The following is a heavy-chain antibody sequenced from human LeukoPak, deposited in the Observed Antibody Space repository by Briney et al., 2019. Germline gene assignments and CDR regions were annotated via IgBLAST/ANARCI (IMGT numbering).Heavy chain of an antibody. V-gene: IGHV3-9*01. CDR1: GFTFDDYA. J-gene: IGHJ3*02. Sequence: GGSLRLSCAASGFTFDDYAMHWVRQAPGKGLEWVSGISWNSGSIGYADSVKGRFTISRDNAKNSLYLQMNSLRAEDTALYYCARPGWGAFYIWDQGRMATVSS. D-gene: IGHD1-26*01. CDR3: ARPGWGAFYI. CDR2: ISWNSGSI.